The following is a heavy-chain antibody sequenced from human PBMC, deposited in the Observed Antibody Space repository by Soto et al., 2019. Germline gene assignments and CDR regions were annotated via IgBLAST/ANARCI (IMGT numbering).Heavy chain of an antibody. CDR3: ARHDYAEGIAENWFDP. CDR1: GGSISSYY. Sequence: SETLSLTCTVSGGSISSYYWSWIRQPPGKGLEWIGYIYYSGSTNYNPSLKSRVTISVDTSKNQFSLKLSSVTAADTAVYYCARHDYAEGIAENWFDPWGQGTLVTVSS. D-gene: IGHD4-17*01. CDR2: IYYSGST. J-gene: IGHJ5*02. V-gene: IGHV4-59*08.